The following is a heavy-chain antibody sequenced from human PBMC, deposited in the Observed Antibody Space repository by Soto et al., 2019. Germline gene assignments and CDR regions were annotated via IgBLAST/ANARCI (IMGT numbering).Heavy chain of an antibody. CDR1: GDSVSSGFYY. Sequence: SETLSLTCSVSGDSVSSGFYYWTWIRQSPVKGLEWIGNIYYSGSTEYNPSLTSRVTISVDTSKNQFSLKLSSVTAADTAVYYCARALPSRGVLRYFDWLLAGAFDIWGQGTMVTVSS. J-gene: IGHJ3*02. V-gene: IGHV4-61*01. CDR2: IYYSGST. D-gene: IGHD3-9*01. CDR3: ARALPSRGVLRYFDWLLAGAFDI.